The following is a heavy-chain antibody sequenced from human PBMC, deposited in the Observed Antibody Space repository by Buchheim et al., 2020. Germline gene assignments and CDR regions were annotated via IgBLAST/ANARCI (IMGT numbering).Heavy chain of an antibody. CDR2: ISYDGSNK. V-gene: IGHV3-30*04. Sequence: QVQLVESGGGVVQPGRSLRLSCAASGFTFSSYAMHWVRQAPGKGLEWVAVISYDGSNKYYADSVKGRFTISRDNSKKTLYLQMNSLRAEDTAVYYCARDGREMATITDWYFDLWGRGTL. CDR1: GFTFSSYA. J-gene: IGHJ2*01. CDR3: ARDGREMATITDWYFDL. D-gene: IGHD5-24*01.